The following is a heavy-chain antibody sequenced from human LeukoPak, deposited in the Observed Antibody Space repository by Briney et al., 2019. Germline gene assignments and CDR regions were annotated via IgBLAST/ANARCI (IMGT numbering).Heavy chain of an antibody. CDR2: ISASGGSA. CDR3: ARGGLAAAGNWFDP. CDR1: GFTFSSYA. Sequence: GGSLRLSCAASGFTFSSYALSWVRQAPGKGLEWVSAISASGGSAYYADSVKGRFTISRDNSKNTLYLQMNSLRAEDTAVYYCARGGLAAAGNWFDPWGQGTLVTVSS. J-gene: IGHJ5*02. V-gene: IGHV3-23*01. D-gene: IGHD6-13*01.